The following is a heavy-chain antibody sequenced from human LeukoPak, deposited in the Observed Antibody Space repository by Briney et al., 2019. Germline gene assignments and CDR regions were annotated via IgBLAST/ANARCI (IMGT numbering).Heavy chain of an antibody. J-gene: IGHJ4*02. CDR3: AKDYYDISGSRYDF. Sequence: GGSLRLSCAASGFTFSSYGMHWVRQAPGKGLEWVAVIWYDGSNKYYADSVKGRFTISRDNSKNTLYMQVNSLRAEDTAVYYCAKDYYDISGSRYDFWGQGTLVTVSS. D-gene: IGHD3-22*01. CDR1: GFTFSSYG. V-gene: IGHV3-33*06. CDR2: IWYDGSNK.